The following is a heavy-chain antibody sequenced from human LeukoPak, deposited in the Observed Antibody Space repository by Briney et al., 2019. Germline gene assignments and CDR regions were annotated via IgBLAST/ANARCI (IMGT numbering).Heavy chain of an antibody. CDR1: GGSLSDYY. Sequence: PSETLSLTCAVYGGSLSDYYWTWIRQPPGKGLEWIGEINHSGTTKYNPSLKSRVTISIDTSKNQFSLKLTSVTAADTAAYYCAREPQTVTTFYFYYYYMDVWGKGTTVTVSS. V-gene: IGHV4-34*01. J-gene: IGHJ6*03. CDR3: AREPQTVTTFYFYYYYMDV. CDR2: INHSGTT. D-gene: IGHD4-17*01.